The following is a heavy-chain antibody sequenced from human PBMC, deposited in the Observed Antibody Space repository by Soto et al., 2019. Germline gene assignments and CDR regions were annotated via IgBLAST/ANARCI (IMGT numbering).Heavy chain of an antibody. D-gene: IGHD3-22*01. CDR2: FTTSGAST. CDR1: GFTFSSYA. CDR3: AKVKISGYSHFDY. V-gene: IGHV3-23*01. Sequence: GGSLRLSCAASGFTFSSYAMSWVRQAPGKGLEWVSGFTTSGASTHYADSVKGRFTISRDNSKNMLYLQMNSLRAEDTAVYYCAKVKISGYSHFDYWGQGTLLTVSS. J-gene: IGHJ4*02.